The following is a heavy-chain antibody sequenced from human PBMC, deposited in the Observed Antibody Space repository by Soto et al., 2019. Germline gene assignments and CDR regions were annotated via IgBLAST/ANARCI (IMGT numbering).Heavy chain of an antibody. Sequence: EVQLLESGGGLVQPGGSLRLSCAASGFTFSSYAMSWVRQAPGKGLEWVSAISGSGGSTYYAASVKGRFTISRDTSNNTLYLQMNSLRAEDTAVYYCAKGYSYGEAWYYFDYWGQGTLVTVSS. CDR2: ISGSGGST. D-gene: IGHD5-18*01. V-gene: IGHV3-23*01. CDR3: AKGYSYGEAWYYFDY. J-gene: IGHJ4*02. CDR1: GFTFSSYA.